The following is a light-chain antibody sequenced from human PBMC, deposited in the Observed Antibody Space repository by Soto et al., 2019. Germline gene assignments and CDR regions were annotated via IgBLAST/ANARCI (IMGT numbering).Light chain of an antibody. V-gene: IGKV1-33*01. CDR3: QQYDKLVS. J-gene: IGKJ2*01. Sequence: DIQMTQSPASLSASVGDRVTITCQASQDISNYLNWYQQKAGKAPKLLIYDTSELHTGVPSRFSGSGSGTEFNFTISSLQPEDIATYYCQQYDKLVSFGQGTKLEIK. CDR1: QDISNY. CDR2: DTS.